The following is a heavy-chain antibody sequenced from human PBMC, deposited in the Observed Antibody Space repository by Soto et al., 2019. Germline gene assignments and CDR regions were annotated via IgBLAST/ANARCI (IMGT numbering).Heavy chain of an antibody. D-gene: IGHD1-26*01. CDR3: ARVSGSYYYGMDV. V-gene: IGHV4-34*01. CDR2: IYHSGST. Sequence: KLSGTLSLTSAVYCGSFCGYFWSWIRQHPGKGLEWIGEIYHSGSTNYNPSLKSRVTISVDKSKNQFSLKLSSVTAADTAVYYCARVSGSYYYGMDVWGQGTTVTVSS. CDR1: CGSFCGYF. J-gene: IGHJ6*02.